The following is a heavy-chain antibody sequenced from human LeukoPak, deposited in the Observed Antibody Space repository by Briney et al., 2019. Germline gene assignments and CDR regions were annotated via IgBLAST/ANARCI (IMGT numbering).Heavy chain of an antibody. CDR3: ARGVGSSGSYYYYGMDV. CDR2: IIPILGIA. CDR1: GGTFSSYA. J-gene: IGHJ6*02. D-gene: IGHD6-19*01. V-gene: IGHV1-69*04. Sequence: GASVKVSCKASGGTFSSYAISWVRQAPGQGLEWMGRIIPILGIANYAQKFQGRVTITADKSTSTAYMELSSLRSEDTAVYYCARGVGSSGSYYYYGMDVWGQGTTVTVSS.